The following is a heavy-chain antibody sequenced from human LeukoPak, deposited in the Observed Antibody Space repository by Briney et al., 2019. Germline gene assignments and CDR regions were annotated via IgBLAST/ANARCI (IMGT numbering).Heavy chain of an antibody. CDR3: ARVDTAMGEFDY. J-gene: IGHJ4*02. D-gene: IGHD5-18*01. CDR2: IIPVLGIA. V-gene: IGHV1-69*04. Sequence: GASVKVSCKASGGTFSSYAISWVRQAPGQGLEWMGRIIPVLGIANYAQKFQGRVTITADKSTSTAYMELSSLRSEDTAVYYCARVDTAMGEFDYWGQGTLVTVSS. CDR1: GGTFSSYA.